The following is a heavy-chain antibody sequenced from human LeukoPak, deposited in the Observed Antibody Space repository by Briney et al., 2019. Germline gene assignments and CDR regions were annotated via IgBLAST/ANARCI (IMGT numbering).Heavy chain of an antibody. CDR3: AAGGGSIVGATGAFDI. V-gene: IGHV1-46*01. D-gene: IGHD1-26*01. Sequence: GASVKVSCKASGYTFTSYYMHWVRQAPGQGLEWMGIINPSGGSTSYAQKFQGRVTMTRDMSTSTVYMELSSLRSEDTAVYYCAAGGGSIVGATGAFDIWGQGTMVTVSS. J-gene: IGHJ3*02. CDR1: GYTFTSYY. CDR2: INPSGGST.